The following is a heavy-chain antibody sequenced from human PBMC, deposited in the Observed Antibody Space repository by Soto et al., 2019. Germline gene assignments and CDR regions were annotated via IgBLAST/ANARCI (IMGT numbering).Heavy chain of an antibody. CDR3: ARALYCGGDCYSGFY. CDR2: IIPIFGTA. D-gene: IGHD2-21*02. Sequence: GASVKVSCKASGGTFSSYAISWVRQAPGQGLEWMGGIIPIFGTANYAQKFQGRVTITADESTSTAYMELSSLRSEDTAVYYCARALYCGGDCYSGFYWGQGTLVTVSS. V-gene: IGHV1-69*13. J-gene: IGHJ4*02. CDR1: GGTFSSYA.